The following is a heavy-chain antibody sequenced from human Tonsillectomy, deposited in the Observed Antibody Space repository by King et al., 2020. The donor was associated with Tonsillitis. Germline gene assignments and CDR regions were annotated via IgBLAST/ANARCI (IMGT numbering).Heavy chain of an antibody. V-gene: IGHV3-15*07. CDR1: GFTFTNAW. CDR3: HTHGPSSADYMDV. CDR2: IKSKTDGGTT. D-gene: IGHD6-25*01. J-gene: IGHJ6*03. Sequence: VQLVESGGGLVTRGGSLRLSCAASGFTFTNAWMNWVRQAPGKGLEWVGRIKSKTDGGTTDYAAPVQGRVTISRDDSKNTLYLQMKSLKTEDTALYYCHTHGPSSADYMDVWGKGTTVTVSS.